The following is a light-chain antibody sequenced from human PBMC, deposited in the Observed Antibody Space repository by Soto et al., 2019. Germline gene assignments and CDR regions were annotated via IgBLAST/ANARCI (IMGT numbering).Light chain of an antibody. J-gene: IGKJ2*01. CDR2: GAS. V-gene: IGKV3-15*01. CDR3: QQYNNWPPRT. CDR1: QSISNH. Sequence: EIVMTQSPVTLSVSPGERATLSCRASQSISNHLAWYQQKPGQAPRLLMYGASTRATGIPARFSGSGSGTEFTLTISSLQSEDGAVYYCQQYNNWPPRTFGQGTKLEIK.